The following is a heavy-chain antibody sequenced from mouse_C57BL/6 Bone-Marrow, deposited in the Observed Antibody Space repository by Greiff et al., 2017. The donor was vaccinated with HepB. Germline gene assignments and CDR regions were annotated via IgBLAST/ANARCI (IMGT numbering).Heavy chain of an antibody. V-gene: IGHV1-59*01. CDR1: GYTFTSYW. CDR2: IDPSDSYT. D-gene: IGHD1-1*01. J-gene: IGHJ2*01. CDR3: ARESGPLTTVPGY. Sequence: QVQLQQPGAELVRPGTSVKLSCKASGYTFTSYWMHWVKQRPGQGLEWIGVIDPSDSYTNYNQKFKGKATLTVDPSSSTAYMQLSSLTSEDSAVYYCARESGPLTTVPGYWGQGTTLTVSS.